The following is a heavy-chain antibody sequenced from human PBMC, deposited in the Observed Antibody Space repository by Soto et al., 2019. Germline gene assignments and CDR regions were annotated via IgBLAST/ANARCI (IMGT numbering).Heavy chain of an antibody. CDR2: IKQDGSEK. CDR1: GFTLSSYW. V-gene: IGHV3-7*05. Sequence: GGSLRLSCAASGFTLSSYWMSWVRQAPGKGLEWVANIKQDGSEKYYVDSVKGRFTISRDTAKSSLYLQLNSLRAEDTAVYYCARGDLRQLAHFDYWGQGTLVTVSS. J-gene: IGHJ4*02. CDR3: ARGDLRQLAHFDY. D-gene: IGHD6-6*01.